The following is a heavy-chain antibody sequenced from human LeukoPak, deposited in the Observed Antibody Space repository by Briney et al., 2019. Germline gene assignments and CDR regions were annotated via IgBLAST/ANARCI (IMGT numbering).Heavy chain of an antibody. Sequence: GGSLRLSCAASGFTFDDYAMHWARQAPGKGLEWVSGISWNSGSIGYADSVKGRFTISRDNAKNSLYLQMNSLRAEDTALYYCAKGRYSYGHFDYWGQGTLVTVSS. J-gene: IGHJ4*02. CDR2: ISWNSGSI. D-gene: IGHD5-18*01. CDR1: GFTFDDYA. CDR3: AKGRYSYGHFDY. V-gene: IGHV3-9*01.